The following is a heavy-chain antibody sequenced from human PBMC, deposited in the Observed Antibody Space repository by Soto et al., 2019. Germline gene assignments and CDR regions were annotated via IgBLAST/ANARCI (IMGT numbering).Heavy chain of an antibody. CDR2: ISGSGGST. V-gene: IGHV3-23*01. D-gene: IGHD3-22*01. Sequence: EVQLLESGGGLVQPGGSLRLSCAASGFTFSSYAMSWVRQAPGKGLEWVSAISGSGGSTYYADSVKGRFTISRDNSKNTLYLQMNSLRAEDTAVYYCAKLLYYYDSSGYYTAFWFDYWGQGTLVTVSS. J-gene: IGHJ4*02. CDR3: AKLLYYYDSSGYYTAFWFDY. CDR1: GFTFSSYA.